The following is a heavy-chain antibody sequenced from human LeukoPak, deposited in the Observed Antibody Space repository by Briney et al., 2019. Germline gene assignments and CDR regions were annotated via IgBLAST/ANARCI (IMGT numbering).Heavy chain of an antibody. CDR3: AKAPSGDSSGYYTDAFDI. V-gene: IGHV3-9*01. CDR1: GFTFNGYA. Sequence: PGGSLRLSCAASGFTFNGYAMHWVRQAPGKGLEWVSGISRNSGRIGYADSVKGRFTISRDNAKNSLYLQMNSLRAEDTAFYYCAKAPSGDSSGYYTDAFDIWGQGTMVTVSS. J-gene: IGHJ3*02. CDR2: ISRNSGRI. D-gene: IGHD3-22*01.